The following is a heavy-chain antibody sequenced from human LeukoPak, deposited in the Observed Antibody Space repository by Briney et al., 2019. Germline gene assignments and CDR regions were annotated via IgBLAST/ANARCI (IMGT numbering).Heavy chain of an antibody. D-gene: IGHD2-15*01. Sequence: LSLTCTVSGGSISSGGHVWNWIRQPPGKGLEWVSAIRGSGGSTYYAASVKGRFTISRDNSKNTLYLQMNSLRAEDTAVYYCAKYPYPQDSRGYYFEYWGQGTLVTVSS. V-gene: IGHV3-23*01. CDR1: GGSISSGGHV. J-gene: IGHJ4*02. CDR3: AKYPYPQDSRGYYFEY. CDR2: IRGSGGST.